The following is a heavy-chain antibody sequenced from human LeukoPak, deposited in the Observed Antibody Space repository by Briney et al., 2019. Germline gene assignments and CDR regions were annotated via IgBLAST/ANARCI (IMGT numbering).Heavy chain of an antibody. CDR2: IYYSGST. CDR3: ARASSGYYYPSDH. Sequence: SRIRQPPGKGLEWIGYIYYSGSTYYNPSLKSRVTISVDTSKNQFSLKLSSVTAADTAVYYCARASSGYYYPSDHWGQGTLVTVSS. J-gene: IGHJ4*02. D-gene: IGHD3-22*01. V-gene: IGHV4-30-4*08.